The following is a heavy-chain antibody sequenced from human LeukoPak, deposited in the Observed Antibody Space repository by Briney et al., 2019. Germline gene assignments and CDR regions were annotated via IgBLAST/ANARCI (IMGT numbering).Heavy chain of an antibody. CDR1: GFXFSSYD. CDR2: IGTAGDT. V-gene: IGHV3-13*04. D-gene: IGHD6-6*01. J-gene: IGHJ4*02. Sequence: GGFLRLSCAASGFXFSSYDIHWGRQATGKGLEWVSAIGTAGDTYYPGSVKGRFTISRENAKNSLYLQMNSLRAGDTAVYYCARDRHGFDYWGQGTLVTVSS. CDR3: ARDRHGFDY.